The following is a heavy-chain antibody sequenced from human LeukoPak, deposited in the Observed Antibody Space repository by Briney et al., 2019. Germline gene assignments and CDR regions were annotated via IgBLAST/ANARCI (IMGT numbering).Heavy chain of an antibody. Sequence: SVKVSCKASGYTFTGYYMHWVRQAPGQGLEWMGGIIPIFGTANYAQKFQGRVTITADESTSTAYMELSSLRSEDTAVYYCARDREPYSGSYYDFDYWGQGTLVTVSS. V-gene: IGHV1-69*13. CDR2: IIPIFGTA. J-gene: IGHJ4*02. D-gene: IGHD1-26*01. CDR1: GYTFTGYY. CDR3: ARDREPYSGSYYDFDY.